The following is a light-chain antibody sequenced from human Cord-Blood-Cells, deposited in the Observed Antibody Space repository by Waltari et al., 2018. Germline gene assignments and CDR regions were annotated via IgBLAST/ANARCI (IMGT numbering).Light chain of an antibody. CDR1: QSVSSSY. J-gene: IGKJ2*01. Sequence: EIVFTQSPGTLSLSPGERATLSCRASQSVSSSYLAWYQHKPGQAPSLLIYGASSRATGIPDRFSGSGSGTDFTLTISRLEPEDFAVYYCQQYGSSPMYTFGQGTKLEIK. CDR2: GAS. CDR3: QQYGSSPMYT. V-gene: IGKV3-20*01.